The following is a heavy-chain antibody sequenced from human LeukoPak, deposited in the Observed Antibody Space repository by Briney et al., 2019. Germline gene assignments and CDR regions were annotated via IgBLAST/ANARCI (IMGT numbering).Heavy chain of an antibody. Sequence: GASLRLSCAASGFTFSSYATSWVRQAPGKGLEWVSAISGSGGSTYYADSVKGRFTISRDNSKNTLYLQMNSLRAEDTAVYYCAKDREYSGRWLDAFDIWGQGTMVTVSS. CDR3: AKDREYSGRWLDAFDI. CDR2: ISGSGGST. CDR1: GFTFSSYA. V-gene: IGHV3-23*01. D-gene: IGHD1-26*01. J-gene: IGHJ3*02.